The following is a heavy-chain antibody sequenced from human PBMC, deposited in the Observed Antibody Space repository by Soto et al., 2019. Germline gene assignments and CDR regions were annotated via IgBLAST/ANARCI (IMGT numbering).Heavy chain of an antibody. J-gene: IGHJ4*02. D-gene: IGHD7-27*01. Sequence: VQLVESGGGLVQPGGSLRLSCTASGFAFNTYSMNWVRQAPGKGLEWVSYIASTSSPISYADSVKGRFTISRDNAKNSRYLQMSSLRAEDTAVYYCASRRFSLGPYFDYWGQGTLVTVSS. CDR2: IASTSSPI. CDR3: ASRRFSLGPYFDY. CDR1: GFAFNTYS. V-gene: IGHV3-48*01.